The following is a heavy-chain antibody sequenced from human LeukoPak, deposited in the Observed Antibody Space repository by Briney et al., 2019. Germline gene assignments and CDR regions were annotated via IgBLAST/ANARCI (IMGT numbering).Heavy chain of an antibody. J-gene: IGHJ5*02. CDR1: GYTFTGYY. CDR2: INPYSGGT. Sequence: ASVKVSCKASGYTFTGYYMHWVRQAPEQGLEWMGWINPYSGGTNYSQKFQGRVTMTRDTSISTAYMELSRLRSDDTAVYYCAREADPVCRLLGPWGQGTLVTVS. D-gene: IGHD3-16*01. CDR3: AREADPVCRLLGP. V-gene: IGHV1-2*02.